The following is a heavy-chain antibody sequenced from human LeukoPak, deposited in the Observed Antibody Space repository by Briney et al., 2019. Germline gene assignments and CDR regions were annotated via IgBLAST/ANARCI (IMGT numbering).Heavy chain of an antibody. D-gene: IGHD2-15*01. CDR1: GGSISSHY. CDR2: IYRTWCS. Sequence: TSETLSLTCAVSGGSISSHYWSWIRQPAGKGLEWVGRIYRTWCSSYNPSLNSRVTIPVDTSKNQLSLKLSSVTPADTAVYYCAREGLEDCSGASCYFLFDPWGQGTLVTVSS. CDR3: AREGLEDCSGASCYFLFDP. J-gene: IGHJ5*02. V-gene: IGHV4-4*07.